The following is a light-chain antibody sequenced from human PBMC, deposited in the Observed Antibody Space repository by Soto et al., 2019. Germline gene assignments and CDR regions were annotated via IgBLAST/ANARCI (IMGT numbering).Light chain of an antibody. V-gene: IGKV3-15*01. CDR1: QSVSGT. Sequence: EIVMTQSPATLSVSPGERATLSCRASQSVSGTLAWYQQKPGQPPRLLFYGASTRATGIPARFSGSGSGTEFTLTISSLQSEDFAVYYCQQYSCWPPTWTFGQGTKV. J-gene: IGKJ1*01. CDR2: GAS. CDR3: QQYSCWPPTWT.